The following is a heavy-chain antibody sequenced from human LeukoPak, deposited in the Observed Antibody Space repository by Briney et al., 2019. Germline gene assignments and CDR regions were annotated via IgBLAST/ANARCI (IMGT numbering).Heavy chain of an antibody. Sequence: ASVKVSCKASGYTFTGYYLQWVRQAPGQGLEWMGWFNPNSGGTNYAQKFQGRVTMTRDTSISTAYMELSRLRSDDTAVYYCAREFGDTAMVTPFDYWGQGTLVTVSS. J-gene: IGHJ4*02. CDR3: AREFGDTAMVTPFDY. CDR2: FNPNSGGT. CDR1: GYTFTGYY. V-gene: IGHV1-2*02. D-gene: IGHD5-18*01.